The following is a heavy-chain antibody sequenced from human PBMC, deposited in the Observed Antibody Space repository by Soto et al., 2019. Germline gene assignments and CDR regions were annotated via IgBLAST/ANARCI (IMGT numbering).Heavy chain of an antibody. CDR1: GFTFSSYA. V-gene: IGHV3-23*01. J-gene: IGHJ5*02. Sequence: GGSLTLSWAASGFTFSSYAMSWVRQAPGKGLEWVSAISGSGGSTYYADSVKGRFTISSDNSKNTLYLQMNSLRAEDTAVYYCAKGQWELLQSWFDPWGQGTLVTVSS. CDR3: AKGQWELLQSWFDP. D-gene: IGHD1-26*01. CDR2: ISGSGGST.